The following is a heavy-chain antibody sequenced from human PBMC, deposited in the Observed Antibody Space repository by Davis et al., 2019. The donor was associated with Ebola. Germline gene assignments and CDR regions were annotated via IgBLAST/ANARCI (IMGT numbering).Heavy chain of an antibody. V-gene: IGHV3-48*02. J-gene: IGHJ4*02. Sequence: PGGSLRLSCAASGFTVSSNYMNWVRQAPGKGLEWVSYISFNSGSIYYADSVKGRFTISRDNAKNSLYLQMSSLTDEDTAMYYCARETSGCDYWGRGTLVTVSS. CDR1: GFTVSSNY. CDR3: ARETSGCDY. D-gene: IGHD4/OR15-4a*01. CDR2: ISFNSGSI.